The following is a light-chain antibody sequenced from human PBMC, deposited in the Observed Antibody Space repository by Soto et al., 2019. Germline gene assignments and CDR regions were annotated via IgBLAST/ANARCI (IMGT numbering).Light chain of an antibody. CDR3: SSYTRSSAYVV. CDR1: SSDVGGYNY. J-gene: IGLJ2*01. V-gene: IGLV2-14*01. Sequence: QSALTQPASVSGSPGQSITISCTGTSSDVGGYNYVSWYQQHPGKGPKLMIHDVSNRPSGVSNRFSGSKSGNTASLTISGLQAEDEADYYCSSYTRSSAYVVFGGGTKVTVL. CDR2: DVS.